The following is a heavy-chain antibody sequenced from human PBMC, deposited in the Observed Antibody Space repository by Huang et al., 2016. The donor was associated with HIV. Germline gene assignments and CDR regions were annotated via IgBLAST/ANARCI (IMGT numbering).Heavy chain of an antibody. Sequence: QVQLVQSGPEVKKPGASVKVSCQTSGYIFSTDDINWVRQAPGQGLQWMGWLNPNSGKTAYGQNFQGRVTLTRSTSTGAAYMVLNSRTSQDTAVYYCARLTSGWYQDYWGQGTLVTVSS. CDR2: LNPNSGKT. J-gene: IGHJ4*02. D-gene: IGHD6-19*01. V-gene: IGHV1-8*01. CDR1: GYIFSTDD. CDR3: ARLTSGWYQDY.